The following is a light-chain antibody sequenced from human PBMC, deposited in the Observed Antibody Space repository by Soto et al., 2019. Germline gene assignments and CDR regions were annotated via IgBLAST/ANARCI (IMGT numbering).Light chain of an antibody. J-gene: IGLJ2*01. CDR1: SSNIGNNF. V-gene: IGLV1-47*01. CDR2: RNN. CDR3: GGWDDSLSGPV. Sequence: QSVLTQPPSASGTPGQRVTISCSGSSSNIGNNFLYWYRQFPGTAPKLLIQRNNQRPSGVPARFSGSKSGTSASLAISGLRSEDEADYYCGGWDDSLSGPVFGGGTKLTVL.